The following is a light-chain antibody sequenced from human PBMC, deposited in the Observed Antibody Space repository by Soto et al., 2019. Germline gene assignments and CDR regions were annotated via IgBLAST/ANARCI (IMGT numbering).Light chain of an antibody. V-gene: IGKV3-20*01. CDR2: GAS. CDR3: QQYGSSSWT. J-gene: IGKJ1*01. CDR1: QSVSSSY. Sequence: EIVLTQSPGTLSLSQGERATLSCRASQSVSSSYFAWYQQRFGQAPRLLIYGASSRATGIPDRFSGSGSGTDFTLTISRLEPEDFAVYYCQQYGSSSWTFGQGTKVEIK.